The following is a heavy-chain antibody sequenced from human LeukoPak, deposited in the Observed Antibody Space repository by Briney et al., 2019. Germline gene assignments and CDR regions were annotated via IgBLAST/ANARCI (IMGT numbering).Heavy chain of an antibody. CDR3: AKPQMEVQYCSGGSCYSLGY. CDR1: GFTFSSYA. Sequence: QAGGSLRLSCAASGFTFSSYAMSWVRLAPGKGLEWVSGISGSGGSTYYADSVKGRFTISRDNSKNTLYLQMNSLRAEDTAVYYCAKPQMEVQYCSGGSCYSLGYWGQGTLVTVSS. V-gene: IGHV3-23*01. D-gene: IGHD2-15*01. J-gene: IGHJ4*02. CDR2: ISGSGGST.